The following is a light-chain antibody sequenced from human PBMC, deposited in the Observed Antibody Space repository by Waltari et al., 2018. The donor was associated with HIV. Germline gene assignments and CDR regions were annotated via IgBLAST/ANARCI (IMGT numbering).Light chain of an antibody. CDR1: SSDVGGYTY. CDR2: DVN. CDR3: CSYADNYPVV. Sequence: QSALTQPRSVSGSPGQSVTISCTGTSSDVGGYTYVCWYQHHPGNAPKFMIYDVNKRPSGVPYRFSGSKSGNTASLTISGLQAEDEADYYCCSYADNYPVVFGGGTKLTVL. J-gene: IGLJ2*01. V-gene: IGLV2-11*01.